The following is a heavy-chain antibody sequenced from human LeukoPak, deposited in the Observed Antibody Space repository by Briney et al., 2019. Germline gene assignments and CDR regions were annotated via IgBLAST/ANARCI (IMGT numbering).Heavy chain of an antibody. D-gene: IGHD3-22*01. CDR3: ARARGVDSSGYYYDAFDI. CDR2: ISSSSSYI. Sequence: GGSLRLSCAASGFTFSSYSMNWVRQAPGKGLEWVSSISSSSSYIYYADSVKGRFTISRDNAKNSLYLQMNSLRAEDTAVYYCARARGVDSSGYYYDAFDIWGQGTMVTVSS. J-gene: IGHJ3*02. CDR1: GFTFSSYS. V-gene: IGHV3-21*01.